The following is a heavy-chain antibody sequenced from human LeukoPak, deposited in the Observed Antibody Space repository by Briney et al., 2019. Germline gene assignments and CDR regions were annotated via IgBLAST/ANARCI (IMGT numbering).Heavy chain of an antibody. V-gene: IGHV3-7*01. CDR3: ARGLDCSSTSCYGLYAFDI. CDR1: GVTFSSYW. D-gene: IGHD2-2*01. CDR2: IKQDGSEK. J-gene: IGHJ3*02. Sequence: GGSLRLSCAASGVTFSSYWMSWVRQAPGKGLEWVANIKQDGSEKSYVDSVKGRFTISRDNAKNSLYLQMNSLSAEDTAVYYCARGLDCSSTSCYGLYAFDIWGQGTMVTVSS.